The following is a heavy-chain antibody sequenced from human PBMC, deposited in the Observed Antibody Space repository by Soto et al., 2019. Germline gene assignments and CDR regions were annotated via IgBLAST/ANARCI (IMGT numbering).Heavy chain of an antibody. CDR1: GYTFTSYY. CDR2: INPSGGST. CDR3: AKTSRIPGMVRVARPAEAWFDP. D-gene: IGHD3-10*01. Sequence: ASVKVSCKASGYTFTSYYMHWVRQAPGQGLEWMGIINPSGGSTSYAQKFQGRVTMTRDTSTSTVYMELSSLRSEDTAVYYCAKTSRIPGMVRVARPAEAWFDPWGQGTLVTVAS. J-gene: IGHJ5*02. V-gene: IGHV1-46*01.